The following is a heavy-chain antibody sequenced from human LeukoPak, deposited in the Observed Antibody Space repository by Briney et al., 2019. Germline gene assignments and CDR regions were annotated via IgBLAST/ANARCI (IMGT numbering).Heavy chain of an antibody. CDR1: GDSSTNSIYY. D-gene: IGHD2-2*02. J-gene: IGHJ6*03. Sequence: SETLSLTCTVSGDSSTNSIYYWGWIRQPPGKGLEWIGSIDYRGSTYYNPSLKSRATISIDTSKNQFSLKLSSVTAADTAVYYCARDVGCSSTSCYTPWDYYYYMDVWGKGTTVTVSS. CDR3: ARDVGCSSTSCYTPWDYYYYMDV. V-gene: IGHV4-39*07. CDR2: IDYRGST.